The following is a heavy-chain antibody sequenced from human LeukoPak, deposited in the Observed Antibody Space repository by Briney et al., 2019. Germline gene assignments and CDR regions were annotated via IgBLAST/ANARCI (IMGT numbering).Heavy chain of an antibody. CDR2: INAGNGNT. V-gene: IGHV1-3*01. J-gene: IGHJ6*02. D-gene: IGHD3-10*01. CDR3: ARVMSSTMVRGVMRYYYYGMDV. Sequence: ASVKGSCKASGYTFTSYAMHWVRQAPGQRLEWMGWINAGNGNTKYSQKFQGRVTITKDTSASTAYMELSSLRSEDTAVYYCARVMSSTMVRGVMRYYYYGMDVWGQGTTVTVSS. CDR1: GYTFTSYA.